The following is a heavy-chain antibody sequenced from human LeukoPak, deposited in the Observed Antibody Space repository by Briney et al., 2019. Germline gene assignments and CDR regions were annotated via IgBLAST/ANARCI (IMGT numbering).Heavy chain of an antibody. CDR3: ARAPDYGGNSEGDY. D-gene: IGHD4-23*01. V-gene: IGHV3-33*08. J-gene: IGHJ4*02. Sequence: PGGSLRLSCEASGFTFSTYAMSWVRQAPGKGLEWVALIWYDGSNKYYADSVKGRFTISRDNSKNTLYLQMNSLRAEDTAVYYCARAPDYGGNSEGDYWGQGTLVTVSS. CDR2: IWYDGSNK. CDR1: GFTFSTYA.